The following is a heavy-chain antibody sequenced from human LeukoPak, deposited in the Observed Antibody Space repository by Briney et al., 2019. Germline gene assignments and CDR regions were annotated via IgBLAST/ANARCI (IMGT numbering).Heavy chain of an antibody. V-gene: IGHV1-69*13. CDR1: GGTFSSYA. CDR2: IIPIFGTA. D-gene: IGHD2-21*01. Sequence: SVKVSCKASGGTFSSYAISWVRQAPGQGLEWMGGIIPIFGTANYAQKFQGRVTITADESTSTAYMELSSLRSEDTAVYYCARGGIGGYYFDYWGQGTLVTVSS. J-gene: IGHJ4*02. CDR3: ARGGIGGYYFDY.